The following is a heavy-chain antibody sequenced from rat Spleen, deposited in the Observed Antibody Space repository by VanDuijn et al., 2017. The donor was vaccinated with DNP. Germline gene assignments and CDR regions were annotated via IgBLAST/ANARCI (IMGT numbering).Heavy chain of an antibody. CDR2: ISYDGSST. CDR3: ATPAY. CDR1: GFTFSDYN. V-gene: IGHV5-7*01. J-gene: IGHJ2*01. Sequence: EVHLVESGGGLVQPGRSLKLSCTASGFTFSDYNMAWVRQAPKKGLEWVATISYDGSSTNNRDSVKGRFTVSRDNAKSTLYLQMDSLRSEDTATYYCATPAYWGQGVMVTVSS.